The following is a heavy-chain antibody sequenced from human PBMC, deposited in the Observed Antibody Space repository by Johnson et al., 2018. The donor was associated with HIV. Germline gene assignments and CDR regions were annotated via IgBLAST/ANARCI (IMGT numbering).Heavy chain of an antibody. CDR3: ARLRRQKGGGAFDV. CDR1: GFTFDDYG. Sequence: MLLVESGGGVVRPGGSLRLSCAASGFTFDDYGMSWVRQAPGKGLEWVSSMSGGGGSAYYSDSVKGRFTISSDTSKNTVDLQMNSLRDVDTAVYYCARLRRQKGGGAFDVWGQGTLVTVSS. D-gene: IGHD4-17*01. CDR2: MSGGGGSA. V-gene: IGHV3-23*04. J-gene: IGHJ3*01.